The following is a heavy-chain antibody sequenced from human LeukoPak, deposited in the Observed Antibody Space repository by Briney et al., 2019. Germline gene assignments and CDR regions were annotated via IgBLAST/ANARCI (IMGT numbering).Heavy chain of an antibody. V-gene: IGHV3-21*01. D-gene: IGHD1-26*01. Sequence: GGSLRLSCAASGFTFSSYSMTWVRQAPGKGLEWVSYISGGSDYIYYTDSVKGRFTISRDNAKKSLYLQLNSLRVEDTAVYYCARWGLGPSFDSWGQGTLVTVSS. CDR3: ARWGLGPSFDS. J-gene: IGHJ4*02. CDR1: GFTFSSYS. CDR2: ISGGSDYI.